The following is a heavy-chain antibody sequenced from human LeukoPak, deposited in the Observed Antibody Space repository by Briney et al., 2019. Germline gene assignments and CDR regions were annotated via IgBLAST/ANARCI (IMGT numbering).Heavy chain of an antibody. CDR2: IWNDGSNK. D-gene: IGHD3-16*01. CDR3: ARAVGPFDY. J-gene: IGHJ4*02. Sequence: GGSLRLSCAASGFTFNVYGIHWVRQAPGKGREGWAVIWNDGSNKYYADSVKGRFTISRDNSKDTLYLQMNSLRVEDTAVYYCARAVGPFDYWGQGTLVTVSS. CDR1: GFTFNVYG. V-gene: IGHV3-33*01.